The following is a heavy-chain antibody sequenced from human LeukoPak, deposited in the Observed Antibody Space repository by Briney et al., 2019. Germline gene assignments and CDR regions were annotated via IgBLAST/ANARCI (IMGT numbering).Heavy chain of an antibody. D-gene: IGHD6-19*01. CDR1: GFLFISYW. Sequence: GESLQISCYVPGFLFISYWIGWVRPMSGKGLEWMGSIYPDDSETSYSPSLQSQVTISADKSHSTSFLQWSSLKASDTAVYYCPRHRFYTTGWFPFAGWSQGSLVTV. V-gene: IGHV5-51*01. J-gene: IGHJ4*01. CDR2: IYPDDSET. CDR3: PRHRFYTTGWFPFAG.